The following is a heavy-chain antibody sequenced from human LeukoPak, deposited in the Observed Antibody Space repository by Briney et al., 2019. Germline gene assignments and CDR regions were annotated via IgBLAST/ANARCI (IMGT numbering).Heavy chain of an antibody. CDR1: GGSISSYY. CDR2: IYCSGSI. CDR3: ARDTATYYHYYYMDV. D-gene: IGHD5-18*01. J-gene: IGHJ6*03. Sequence: SETLSLTCTVSGGSISSYYWSWIRQPPGKGLEWIGSIYCSGSIYYNPSLKSRVTISVDTSKNQFSLKLSSVTAADTAVYYCARDTATYYHYYYMDVWGKGTTVTISS. V-gene: IGHV4-4*08.